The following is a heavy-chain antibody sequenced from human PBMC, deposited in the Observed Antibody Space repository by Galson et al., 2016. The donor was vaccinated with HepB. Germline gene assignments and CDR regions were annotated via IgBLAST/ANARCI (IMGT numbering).Heavy chain of an antibody. CDR1: GFAFSRYW. Sequence: SLRLSCAASGFAFSRYWMHWVRQAPGKGLSWVSRINEDGTVTDYAASVNGRFTTYRDNAKNTLYLQMNSLRAEDTAVYYCAKDLCGSEDRWGRGTLVTVSS. J-gene: IGHJ4*02. CDR2: INEDGTVT. D-gene: IGHD5-12*01. V-gene: IGHV3-74*01. CDR3: AKDLCGSEDR.